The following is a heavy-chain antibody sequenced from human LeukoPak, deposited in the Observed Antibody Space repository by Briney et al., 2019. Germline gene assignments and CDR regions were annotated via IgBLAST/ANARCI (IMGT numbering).Heavy chain of an antibody. V-gene: IGHV1-69*13. J-gene: IGHJ4*02. CDR1: GYTFTSYD. CDR3: ARGGRELLF. Sequence: GASVKVSCKASGYTFTSYDINWVRQAPGQGLEWMGGIIPMSGTATYAQKFQGAVTITADESTNTGYMELNRLRSEDTAVYYCARGGRELLFWGQGTLVSVSS. D-gene: IGHD3-16*02. CDR2: IIPMSGTA.